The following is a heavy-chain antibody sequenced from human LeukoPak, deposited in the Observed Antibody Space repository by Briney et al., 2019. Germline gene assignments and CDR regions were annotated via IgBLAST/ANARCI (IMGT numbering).Heavy chain of an antibody. D-gene: IGHD5-12*01. CDR1: GFIFSSNW. J-gene: IGHJ4*02. CDR3: ARAGYSGYE. CDR2: INEDGSVK. Sequence: GGSLRLSCAVSGFIFSSNWMTWVRQAPGKGLEWVANINEDGSVKYYVDSVKGRFTISRDNAKNSLYLQMNSLRAEDTAFYYCARAGYSGYEWGQGTLVTVSS. V-gene: IGHV3-7*01.